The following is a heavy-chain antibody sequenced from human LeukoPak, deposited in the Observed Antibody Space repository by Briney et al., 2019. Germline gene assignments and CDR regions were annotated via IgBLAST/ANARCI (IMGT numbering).Heavy chain of an antibody. CDR1: GYTFTSYA. CDR3: ARSCSDGTCPFDY. Sequence: GASVKVSCKASGYTFTSYAIHWVRQAPGRRLEWMGWISAYNDETKFAQKFQGRVAMTTEASTTTAYMELRSLKADDTAVYYCARSCSDGTCPFDYWGQGTLVTVSS. CDR2: ISAYNDET. V-gene: IGHV1-18*01. D-gene: IGHD2-15*01. J-gene: IGHJ4*02.